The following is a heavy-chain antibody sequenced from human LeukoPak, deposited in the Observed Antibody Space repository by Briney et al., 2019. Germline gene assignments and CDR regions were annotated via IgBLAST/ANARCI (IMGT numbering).Heavy chain of an antibody. J-gene: IGHJ4*02. V-gene: IGHV4-59*12. CDR1: GGSISSYY. CDR3: ASIAVAGTRSRAFDY. Sequence: PSETLSLTCTVSGGSISSYYWSWIRQPPGKGLEWIGYIYYSGSTNYNPSLKSRVTISVDTSKNQFSLKLSSVTAADTAVYYCASIAVAGTRSRAFDYWGQGTLVTVSS. CDR2: IYYSGST. D-gene: IGHD6-19*01.